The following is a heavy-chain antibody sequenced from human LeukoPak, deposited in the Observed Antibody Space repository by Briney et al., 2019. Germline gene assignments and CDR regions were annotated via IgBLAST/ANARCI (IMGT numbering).Heavy chain of an antibody. J-gene: IGHJ4*02. V-gene: IGHV3-21*01. CDR2: ISSSSSYI. CDR3: ARARFYDYGDGNYFDY. CDR1: GFTFSSYS. Sequence: GGSLRLSCAASGFTFSSYSMNWVRRAPGKGLEWVSSISSSSSYIYYADSVKGRFTISRDNAKNSLYLQMNSLRAEDTAVYYCARARFYDYGDGNYFDYWGQGTLVTVSS. D-gene: IGHD4-17*01.